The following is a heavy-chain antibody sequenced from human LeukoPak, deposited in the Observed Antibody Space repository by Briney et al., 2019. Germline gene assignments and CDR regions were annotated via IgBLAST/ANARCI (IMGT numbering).Heavy chain of an antibody. V-gene: IGHV4-39*07. CDR1: GGYIITSGHY. J-gene: IGHJ5*02. Sequence: SETLSLTCTVSGGYIITSGHYWGWIRQPPGEGLEWIGSVYYTGVTSTNPFFRSRMSISVDTSKNQFSLNLTSVTAADAAVYYCARERSSSGGHNWFDPWGQGTLVTVSS. CDR3: ARERSSSGGHNWFDP. CDR2: VYYTGVT. D-gene: IGHD4-23*01.